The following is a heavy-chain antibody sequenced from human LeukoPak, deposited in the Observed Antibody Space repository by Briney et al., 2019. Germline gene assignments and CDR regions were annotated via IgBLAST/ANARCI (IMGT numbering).Heavy chain of an antibody. CDR1: GFTVSSNY. D-gene: IGHD6-13*01. CDR2: IYSGGST. CDR3: ARDRSSSWYRGSFDY. J-gene: IGHJ4*02. V-gene: IGHV3-66*01. Sequence: TGGSLRLSCAASGFTVSSNYMSWVRQAPGKGLEWVSVIYSGGSTYYADSVKGRFTISRDNSKNTLYLQMNSLRAEDTAVYYCARDRSSSWYRGSFDYWGQGTLVTVSS.